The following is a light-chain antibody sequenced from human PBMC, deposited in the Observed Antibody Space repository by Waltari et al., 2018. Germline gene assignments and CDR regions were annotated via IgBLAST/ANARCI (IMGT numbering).Light chain of an antibody. CDR2: KES. J-gene: IGKJ1*01. V-gene: IGKV1-5*03. CDR1: QSISTW. Sequence: DIQMTQSPSTLSASVGDRVTITCRASQSISTWVAWYQQKPGKAPKLLVYKESSLESGVPSRFSGGGSGTEFTLTISSLQPDDFAIYYCQQYNSYWTFGQGTKVEIK. CDR3: QQYNSYWT.